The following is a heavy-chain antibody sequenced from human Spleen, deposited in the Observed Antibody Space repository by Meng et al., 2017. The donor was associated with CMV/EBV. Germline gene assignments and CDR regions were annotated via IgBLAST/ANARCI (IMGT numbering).Heavy chain of an antibody. CDR2: INHSGST. V-gene: IGHV4-34*01. D-gene: IGHD1-1*01. CDR1: GGSFSGYY. J-gene: IGHJ3*02. CDR3: ARGRTVRKLERRGGGDAFDI. Sequence: GSLRLSCAVYGGSFSGYYWSWIRQPPGKGLEWIGEINHSGSTNFNPSLKSRVTISVDTSKNQFSLKLSSVTAADTAVYYCARGRTVRKLERRGGGDAFDIWGQGTTVTVSS.